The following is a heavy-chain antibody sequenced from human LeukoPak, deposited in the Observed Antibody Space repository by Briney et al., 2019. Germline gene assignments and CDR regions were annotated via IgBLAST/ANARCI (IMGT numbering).Heavy chain of an antibody. CDR1: GFTFSSYS. Sequence: GGSLRLSCAASGFTFSSYSMNWVRQAPGKGLEWVSSISSSSSYIYYADSVKGRFTISRDNAKNSLYLQMNSLRAEDTAVYYCAREAFKVGATYYFDYWGQGTLVTVSS. D-gene: IGHD1-26*01. CDR2: ISSSSSYI. V-gene: IGHV3-21*01. J-gene: IGHJ4*02. CDR3: AREAFKVGATYYFDY.